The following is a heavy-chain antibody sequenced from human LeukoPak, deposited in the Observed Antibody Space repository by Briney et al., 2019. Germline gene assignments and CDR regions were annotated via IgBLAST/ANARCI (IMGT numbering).Heavy chain of an antibody. J-gene: IGHJ4*02. D-gene: IGHD3-16*01. CDR3: AKRPTNWGYFDY. CDR2: IKSKTDGGTT. CDR1: GFTFSNAW. Sequence: GGSLRLSCAASGFTFSNAWMSWVRQAPGKGLEWVGRIKSKTDGGTTDYAAPVKGRFTISRDDSKNTLYLQMNSLRAEDTAVYYCAKRPTNWGYFDYWGQGTQVSVSS. V-gene: IGHV3-15*01.